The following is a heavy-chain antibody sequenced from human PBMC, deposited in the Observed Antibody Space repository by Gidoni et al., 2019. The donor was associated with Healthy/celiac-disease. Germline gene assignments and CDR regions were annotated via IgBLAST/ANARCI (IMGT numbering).Heavy chain of an antibody. D-gene: IGHD6-13*01. V-gene: IGHV3-13*01. CDR2: IGTAGDT. Sequence: EVQLVESGGGLVQPGGSLRLSCAASGFTFSSYDMHWVRQATGKGLEWVSAIGTAGDTYYPGSVKCRFTISRENAKNSLYLQMNSLRAGDTAVYYCARSLQQLDAFDIWGQGTMVTVSS. CDR1: GFTFSSYD. CDR3: ARSLQQLDAFDI. J-gene: IGHJ3*02.